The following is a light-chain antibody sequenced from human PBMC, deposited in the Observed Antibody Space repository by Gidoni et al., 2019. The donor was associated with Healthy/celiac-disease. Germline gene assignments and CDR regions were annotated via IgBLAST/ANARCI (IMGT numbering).Light chain of an antibody. CDR1: SSHVGGYNY. CDR2: EVS. Sequence: QSALTQPASVSVSPGPSITISCTGTSSHVGGYNYVSWYQQHPGKAPKLMIYEVSNRPSGVSNRFSGSKSGNTASLTISGLQAEDEADYYCSSYTSSSTLYVFGTGTKVTVL. V-gene: IGLV2-14*01. J-gene: IGLJ1*01. CDR3: SSYTSSSTLYV.